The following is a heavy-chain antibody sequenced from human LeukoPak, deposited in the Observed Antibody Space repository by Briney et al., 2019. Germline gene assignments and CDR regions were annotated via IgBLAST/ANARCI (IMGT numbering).Heavy chain of an antibody. V-gene: IGHV3-48*01. CDR3: ARSDYYDSSGYYFV. CDR1: GFTFSSYS. J-gene: IGHJ4*02. CDR2: ISSSSSTI. D-gene: IGHD3-22*01. Sequence: GGSLRLSCAASGFTFSSYSMNWVRQAPGKGLEWVSYISSSSSTIYYADSVKGRFTISRDNAKNSLYLQMNSLRAEDTAVYYCARSDYYDSSGYYFVWGQGTLVTVSS.